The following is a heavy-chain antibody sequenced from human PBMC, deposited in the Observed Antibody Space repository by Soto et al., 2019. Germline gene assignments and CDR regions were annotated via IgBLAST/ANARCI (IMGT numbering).Heavy chain of an antibody. CDR3: ARVPKVFFSAGLDP. J-gene: IGHJ5*02. CDR2: IIPIFGTA. Sequence: SVKVSCKASGGTFSSYAISWVRQAPGQGLEWMGGIIPIFGTANYAQKFQGRVTITADESTSTAYMELSSLRSEDTAVCYCARVPKVFFSAGLDPWGQGTLVTVSS. D-gene: IGHD2-8*01. V-gene: IGHV1-69*13. CDR1: GGTFSSYA.